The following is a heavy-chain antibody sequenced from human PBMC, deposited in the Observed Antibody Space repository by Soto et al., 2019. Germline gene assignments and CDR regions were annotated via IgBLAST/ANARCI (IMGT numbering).Heavy chain of an antibody. Sequence: PGGCLRLPVAAWGFDISRCPRSWVRHAPGNGLEWVSAISCSGGSTCYAHSVKGRFTISRDKSKNTMYLQMKSLRAGDTAVFYCARVSRTLNDCLYYGGQGTCVTVSS. V-gene: IGHV3-23*01. CDR3: ARVSRTLNDCLYY. D-gene: IGHD3-9*01. J-gene: IGHJ4*02. CDR2: ISCSGGST. CDR1: GFDISRCP.